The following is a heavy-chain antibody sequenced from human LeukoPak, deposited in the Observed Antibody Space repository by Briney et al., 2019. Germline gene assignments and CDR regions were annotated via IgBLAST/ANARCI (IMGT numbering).Heavy chain of an antibody. CDR3: ARDERYSGYDLWYYFDY. Sequence: GGSLRLSCAASGFTFSSYSMNWVRQAPGKGLEWVSSISSSSSYIYYADSVKGRFTISRDNAENSLYLQMNSLRAEDTAVYYCARDERYSGYDLWYYFDYWGQGTLVTVSS. CDR1: GFTFSSYS. J-gene: IGHJ4*02. D-gene: IGHD5-12*01. CDR2: ISSSSSYI. V-gene: IGHV3-21*01.